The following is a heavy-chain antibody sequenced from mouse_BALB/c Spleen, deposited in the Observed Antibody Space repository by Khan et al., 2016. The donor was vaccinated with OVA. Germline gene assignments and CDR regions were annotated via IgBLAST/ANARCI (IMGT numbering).Heavy chain of an antibody. CDR1: GYSITSGYG. D-gene: IGHD1-2*01. CDR3: ARTARLKY. Sequence: VQLKESGPGLVKPSQSLSLTCTVTGYSITSGYGWNWNRQFPGNKLEWMGYISYSGSTNYNQSFKSRITITRDTSKKQVFLQLNSVTTEDTASYYSARTARLKYWGQGTTLTVSS. J-gene: IGHJ2*01. V-gene: IGHV3-2*02. CDR2: ISYSGST.